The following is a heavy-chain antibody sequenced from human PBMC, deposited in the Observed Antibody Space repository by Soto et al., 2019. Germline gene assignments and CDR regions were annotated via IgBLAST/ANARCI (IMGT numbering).Heavy chain of an antibody. Sequence: SLRLSCAASGFTFSSYGMHWVRQAPGKGLEWVAVISYDGSNKYYADSVKGRFTISRDNSKNTLYLQMNSLRAEDTAVYYCAKDLHDVLLWFGEFGGPDYWGQGTLVTVSS. J-gene: IGHJ4*02. CDR1: GFTFSSYG. CDR2: ISYDGSNK. V-gene: IGHV3-30*18. D-gene: IGHD3-10*01. CDR3: AKDLHDVLLWFGEFGGPDY.